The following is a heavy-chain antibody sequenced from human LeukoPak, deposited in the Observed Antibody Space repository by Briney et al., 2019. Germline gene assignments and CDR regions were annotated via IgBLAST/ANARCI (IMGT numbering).Heavy chain of an antibody. CDR3: ARDPRYCSSTSCYPGSSTDGTDV. J-gene: IGHJ6*04. D-gene: IGHD2-2*01. CDR2: IYYGSVFYSVST. CDR1: DGSISSSSYY. Sequence: SETLSLTCTVSDGSISSSSYYWGWIRQPPGKGLEWIGSIYYGSVFYSVSTYYNPSLKSRVTMSGDTSKNQFSLKLSSVTAADTAVYYCARDPRYCSSTSCYPGSSTDGTDVWGKGTTVTISS. V-gene: IGHV4-39*07.